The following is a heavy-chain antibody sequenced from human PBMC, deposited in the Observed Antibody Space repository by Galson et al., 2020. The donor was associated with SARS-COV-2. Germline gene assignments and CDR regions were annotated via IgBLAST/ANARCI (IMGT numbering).Heavy chain of an antibody. CDR1: GGSISSHY. CDR3: SRAAVAGPFDY. D-gene: IGHD6-19*01. Sequence: SETLSLTCTVSGGSISSHYWSWIRQSPGKGLEWIGCIYNSGNTDYNPSLKSRVTISIDTSKNQFSLKVSSVTAADTALYYCSRAAVAGPFDYWGQGTLVTVSS. CDR2: IYNSGNT. V-gene: IGHV4-59*11. J-gene: IGHJ4*02.